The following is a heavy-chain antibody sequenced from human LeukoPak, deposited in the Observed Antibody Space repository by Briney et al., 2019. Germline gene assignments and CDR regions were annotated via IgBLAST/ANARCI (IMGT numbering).Heavy chain of an antibody. V-gene: IGHV3-7*01. CDR1: GFTVSSNY. Sequence: PGGSLRLSCAASGFTVSSNYMSWVRQAPGKGLEWVANIKQDGSEKYYVDSVKGRFTISRDNAKNSLYLQMNSLRAEDTAVYYCARVSIAVAGGDYWGQGTLVTVSS. J-gene: IGHJ4*02. CDR2: IKQDGSEK. CDR3: ARVSIAVAGGDY. D-gene: IGHD6-19*01.